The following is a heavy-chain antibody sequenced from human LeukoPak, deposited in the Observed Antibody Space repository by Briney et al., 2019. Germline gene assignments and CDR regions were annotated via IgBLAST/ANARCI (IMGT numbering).Heavy chain of an antibody. CDR3: ARRVRHHSYYYYGMDV. CDR1: GGSISSSSYY. J-gene: IGHJ6*02. Sequence: TSETLSLTCTVSGGSISSSSYYWGWIRQPPGKGLEWIGSIYYSGSTYYNPSLKSRVTISVGTSKNQFSLKLSSVTAADTAVYYCARRVRHHSYYYYGMDVWGQGTTVTVSS. V-gene: IGHV4-39*01. D-gene: IGHD4-23*01. CDR2: IYYSGST.